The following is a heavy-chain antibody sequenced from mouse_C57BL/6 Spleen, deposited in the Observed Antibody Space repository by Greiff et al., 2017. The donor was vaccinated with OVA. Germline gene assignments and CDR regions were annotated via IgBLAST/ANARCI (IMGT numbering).Heavy chain of an antibody. CDR3: ALYYGNFYYAMEY. CDR2: ISSGSSTI. D-gene: IGHD2-1*01. V-gene: IGHV5-17*01. CDR1: GFTFSDYG. J-gene: IGHJ4*01. Sequence: EVHLVESGGGLVKPGGSLKLSCAASGFTFSDYGMHWVRQAPEKGLEWVAYISSGSSTIYYADTVKGRFTISRDNAKNTLFLQMTSLRSEDTAMYYCALYYGNFYYAMEYWGQGTSVTVSS.